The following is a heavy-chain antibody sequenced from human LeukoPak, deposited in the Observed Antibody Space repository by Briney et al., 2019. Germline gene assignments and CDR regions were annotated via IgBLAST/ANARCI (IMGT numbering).Heavy chain of an antibody. CDR1: GYSFTSYW. D-gene: IGHD2-2*02. Sequence: VESLKISCKGSGYSFTSYWIGWVREMPGKGLDWMGIIYPGDSDTRYSPSFQGQVTISADKSIDTVYLQWSSLKASDTAMYYCARHASNTYAPFDYWGQGALVTVSS. CDR2: IYPGDSDT. V-gene: IGHV5-51*01. J-gene: IGHJ4*02. CDR3: ARHASNTYAPFDY.